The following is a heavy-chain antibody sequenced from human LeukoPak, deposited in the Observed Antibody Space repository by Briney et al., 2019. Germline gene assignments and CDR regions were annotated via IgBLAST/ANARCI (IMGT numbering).Heavy chain of an antibody. CDR1: GYTFTSYG. CDR3: ARDGGYSGSYLRYYYYGMDV. J-gene: IGHJ6*02. CDR2: ISAYNGNT. V-gene: IGHV1-18*01. D-gene: IGHD1-26*01. Sequence: ASVKVSRKASGYTFTSYGISWVRQAPGQGLEWMGWISAYNGNTNYAQKLQGRVTMTTDTSTSTAYMELRSLRSDDTAVYYCARDGGYSGSYLRYYYYGMDVWGQGTTVTVSS.